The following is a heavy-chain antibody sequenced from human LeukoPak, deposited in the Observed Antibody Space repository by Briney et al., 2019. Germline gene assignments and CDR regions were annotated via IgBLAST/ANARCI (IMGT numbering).Heavy chain of an antibody. V-gene: IGHV4-59*01. J-gene: IGHJ4*02. Sequence: PGGSLRLSCADSGLTFSTYAMSWIRQPPGKGLEWIGYIYYSGSTNYNPSLKSRVSISVDTSKNQFSLKLSSVTAADTAVYYCARTGSTVTMLYPFDHWGQGTLVTVSS. CDR2: IYYSGST. CDR3: ARTGSTVTMLYPFDH. CDR1: GLTFSTYA. D-gene: IGHD4-17*01.